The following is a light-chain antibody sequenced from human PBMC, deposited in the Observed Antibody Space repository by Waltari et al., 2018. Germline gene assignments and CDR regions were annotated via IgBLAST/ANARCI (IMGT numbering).Light chain of an antibody. Sequence: EIMMTQSPATLSVSPGERATLSCRASQSVSSKLAWYQQQPGQAPRLLIYGASTRATGIPARFSGSGSGTEFTLTISSLQSEDFAVYYCQQYNKWPPGTFGQGTRLEIK. V-gene: IGKV3-15*01. J-gene: IGKJ5*01. CDR2: GAS. CDR3: QQYNKWPPGT. CDR1: QSVSSK.